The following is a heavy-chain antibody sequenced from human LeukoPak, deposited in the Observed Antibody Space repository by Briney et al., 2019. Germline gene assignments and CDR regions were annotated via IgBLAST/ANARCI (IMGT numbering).Heavy chain of an antibody. D-gene: IGHD1-7*01. Sequence: ASVKVSCKASGYTFTSYYMHWVRQAPGQGLEWMGIINPSGGSTSYAQKFQGRVTMTRDTSTSTVYMELSSLRSEDTAVYYCASGLGWNYENNWFDPWGQGTLVTVSS. V-gene: IGHV1-46*01. CDR1: GYTFTSYY. CDR3: ASGLGWNYENNWFDP. CDR2: INPSGGST. J-gene: IGHJ5*02.